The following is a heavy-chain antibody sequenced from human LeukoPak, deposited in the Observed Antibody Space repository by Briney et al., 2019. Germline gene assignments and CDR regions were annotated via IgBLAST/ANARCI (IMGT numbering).Heavy chain of an antibody. J-gene: IGHJ4*02. V-gene: IGHV3-23*01. D-gene: IGHD4-23*01. Sequence: GGSLRLSCAASGFTFSSYAMSWVRQVPGKGLEWVSVISGSGDNTYYADSVKGRFTISRDNSKNMLYLQMNSLRSEDTAVYYCARGWLAETTVVTPYNYWGQGTLVTVSS. CDR2: ISGSGDNT. CDR3: ARGWLAETTVVTPYNY. CDR1: GFTFSSYA.